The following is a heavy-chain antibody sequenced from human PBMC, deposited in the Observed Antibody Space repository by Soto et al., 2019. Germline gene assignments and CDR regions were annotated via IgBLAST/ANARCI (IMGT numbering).Heavy chain of an antibody. CDR1: GFTFTSSA. V-gene: IGHV1-58*02. CDR2: IVVGSGNT. Sequence: ASVKVSCKASGFTFTSSAMQWVRQARGQRLEWIGWIVVGSGNTNYAQKFQERVTITRDMSTSTAYMELSSLRSEDTAVYYCAASLGTGTILCYYYMDVWGKGTTVTVSS. D-gene: IGHD1-1*01. J-gene: IGHJ6*03. CDR3: AASLGTGTILCYYYMDV.